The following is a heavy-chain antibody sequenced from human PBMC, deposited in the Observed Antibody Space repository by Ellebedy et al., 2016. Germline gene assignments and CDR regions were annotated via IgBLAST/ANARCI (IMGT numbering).Heavy chain of an antibody. CDR3: AVGIAAAGTLGY. CDR1: GYTFTDNY. D-gene: IGHD6-13*01. Sequence: ASVKVSCXASGYTFTDNYIHWVRQAPGQGLEWMGIINPSGGSTSYAQKFQGRVTMTRDTSTSTVYMELSSLRSEDTAVYYCAVGIAAAGTLGYWGQGTLVTVSS. J-gene: IGHJ4*02. CDR2: INPSGGST. V-gene: IGHV1-46*01.